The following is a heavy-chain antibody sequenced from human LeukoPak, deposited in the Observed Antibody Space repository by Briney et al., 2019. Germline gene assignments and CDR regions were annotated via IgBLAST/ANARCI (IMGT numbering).Heavy chain of an antibody. J-gene: IGHJ5*02. Sequence: PSETLSLTCTVSGGSISSGGYYWSWIRQHPGKGLEWIGCIYYSGSTYYNPSLKSRVTISVDTSKNQFSLKLSSVTAADTAVYYCASAGSDVLLWFGELEGGGLSFDPWGQGTLVTVSS. V-gene: IGHV4-31*03. CDR2: IYYSGST. CDR3: ASAGSDVLLWFGELEGGGLSFDP. CDR1: GGSISSGGYY. D-gene: IGHD3-10*01.